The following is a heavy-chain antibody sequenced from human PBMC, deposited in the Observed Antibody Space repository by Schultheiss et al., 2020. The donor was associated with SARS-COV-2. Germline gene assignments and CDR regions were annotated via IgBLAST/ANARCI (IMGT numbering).Heavy chain of an antibody. CDR3: ARAPPGSRVGFDP. J-gene: IGHJ5*02. V-gene: IGHV4-38-2*01. Sequence: SETLSLTCAVSGYSISSGYYWGWIRQPPGKGLEWIGYIYYSGSTYYNPSLKSRVTMSVDTSKNQFSLKLSSVTAADTAVYYCARAPPGSRVGFDPWGQGTLVTVSS. D-gene: IGHD5/OR15-5a*01. CDR1: GYSISSGYY. CDR2: IYYSGST.